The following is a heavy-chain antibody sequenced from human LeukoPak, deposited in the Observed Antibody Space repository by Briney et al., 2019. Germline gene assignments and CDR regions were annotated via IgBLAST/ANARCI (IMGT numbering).Heavy chain of an antibody. D-gene: IGHD1-26*01. CDR1: GFTFRTYG. Sequence: GGSLRLSCAAXGFTFRTYGMHWVRQAPGKGLEWVAVIWYDGSNKYYADSVRGRFTISRDNSKNTLYLQMNSLRAEDTAVYYCARDRAGGGSRTSYFDYWGQGTLVTVSS. CDR3: ARDRAGGGSRTSYFDY. V-gene: IGHV3-33*01. CDR2: IWYDGSNK. J-gene: IGHJ4*02.